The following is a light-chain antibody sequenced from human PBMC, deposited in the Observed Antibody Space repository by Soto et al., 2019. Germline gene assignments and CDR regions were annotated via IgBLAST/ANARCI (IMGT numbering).Light chain of an antibody. CDR2: KAS. Sequence: DIQMTQSPSTLSASVGDRVTITCRASQSISTWLAWYQQRAGKAPKLLIYKASNLESGVPSRFSGSGSGTDFTLIISSLRADDFATYYCQQYNSYSWAFGQGTKVEIK. V-gene: IGKV1-5*03. J-gene: IGKJ1*01. CDR3: QQYNSYSWA. CDR1: QSISTW.